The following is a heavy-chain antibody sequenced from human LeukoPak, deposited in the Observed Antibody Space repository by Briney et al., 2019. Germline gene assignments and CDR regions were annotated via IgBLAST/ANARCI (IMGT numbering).Heavy chain of an antibody. J-gene: IGHJ5*02. Sequence: GGSLRLSCAASGFTFNTYSMSWVRQAPGKGLEWVTIISRASESIFYADSVKGRFTISRDNAKYSLYLQMNDLRAEDTAAYYCARGATDTTRWFGPWGQGTLVTVSS. CDR1: GFTFNTYS. CDR3: ARGATDTTRWFGP. CDR2: ISRASESI. V-gene: IGHV3-21*01. D-gene: IGHD1-26*01.